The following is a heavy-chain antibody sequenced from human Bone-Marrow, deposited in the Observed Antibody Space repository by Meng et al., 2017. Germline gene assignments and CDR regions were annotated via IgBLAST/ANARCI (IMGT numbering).Heavy chain of an antibody. V-gene: IGHV3-21*01. CDR1: GFTFSSYS. J-gene: IGHJ3*02. D-gene: IGHD3-22*01. Sequence: GESLKISCAASGFTFSSYSMNWVRQAPGKGLEWVSSISSSSSYIYYADSVKGRFTISRDNAKNSLYLQMNSLRAEDTAVYYCATNYYDSSGSLKFDAFDIWGQGTMVTVSS. CDR2: ISSSSSYI. CDR3: ATNYYDSSGSLKFDAFDI.